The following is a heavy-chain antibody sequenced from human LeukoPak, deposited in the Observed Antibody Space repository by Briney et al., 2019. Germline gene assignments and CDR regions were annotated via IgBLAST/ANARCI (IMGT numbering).Heavy chain of an antibody. J-gene: IGHJ4*02. CDR1: GGSISGYY. D-gene: IGHD6-19*01. CDR2: IYSSGSS. V-gene: IGHV4-4*07. Sequence: SETLSLTCTVSGGSISGYYWSWIRQPAGKGLEWIGRIYSSGSSNYNPSLKSRVTMSADTSKKQFSLKLSSVTAADTAVYFCARERYNTGWYSDYWGQGTLVTVSS. CDR3: ARERYNTGWYSDY.